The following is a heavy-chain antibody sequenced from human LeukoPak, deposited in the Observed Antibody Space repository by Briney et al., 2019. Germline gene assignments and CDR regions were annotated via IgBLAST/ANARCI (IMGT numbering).Heavy chain of an antibody. CDR2: VSYDGSNK. CDR3: ARDWSLGYSIDY. Sequence: QPGRSLRLSCAASGFTFSSYAMDWVRQAPGKGLEWVAVVSYDGSNKFHADSVKGRFTISRDKSKNTLYLQMNSLRAEDTAVYYCARDWSLGYSIDYWGQGTLVTVSS. CDR1: GFTFSSYA. J-gene: IGHJ4*02. V-gene: IGHV3-30*04. D-gene: IGHD5-18*01.